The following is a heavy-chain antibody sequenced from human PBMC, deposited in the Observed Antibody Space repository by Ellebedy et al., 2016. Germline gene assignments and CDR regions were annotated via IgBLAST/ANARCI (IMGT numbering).Heavy chain of an antibody. Sequence: SETLSLXXTVSGGSMKKDYWTWIRQPAGRGLEWIGRIFSSGNTDYNPSLNGRVSISLDTSRNQFSLILTSVTAADTAIYYCARATYDFWSGLDSWGQGTLVTVSS. CDR2: IFSSGNT. D-gene: IGHD3-3*01. CDR1: GGSMKKDY. CDR3: ARATYDFWSGLDS. J-gene: IGHJ4*02. V-gene: IGHV4-4*07.